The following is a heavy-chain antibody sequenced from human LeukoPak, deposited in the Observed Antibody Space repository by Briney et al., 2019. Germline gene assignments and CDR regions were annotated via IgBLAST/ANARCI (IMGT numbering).Heavy chain of an antibody. V-gene: IGHV4-30-4*01. J-gene: IGHJ4*02. Sequence: SETLSLTCTVSGGSISSGDYYWSWIRQPPGKGLEWIGYIYYSGSTYYNPSLKSRVTISVDTSKSQFSLKLSSVTAADTAVYYCASIVVVPAAFDYWGQGTLVTVSS. CDR2: IYYSGST. CDR1: GGSISSGDYY. CDR3: ASIVVVPAAFDY. D-gene: IGHD2-2*01.